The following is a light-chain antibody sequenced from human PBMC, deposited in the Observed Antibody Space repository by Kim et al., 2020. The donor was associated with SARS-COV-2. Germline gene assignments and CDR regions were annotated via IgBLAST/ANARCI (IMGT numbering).Light chain of an antibody. CDR1: QNIDSR. V-gene: IGKV1-5*03. J-gene: IGKJ2*01. CDR3: QQYNRYST. CDR2: KES. Sequence: DIQMTQSPSTLSASVGDRVTITCRASQNIDSRLAWYQQKPGKAPKLLIYKESTLESGVPSRFSGSGSGTEFTLTISRLQPDDFATYYCQQYNRYSTFGQGTKLEI.